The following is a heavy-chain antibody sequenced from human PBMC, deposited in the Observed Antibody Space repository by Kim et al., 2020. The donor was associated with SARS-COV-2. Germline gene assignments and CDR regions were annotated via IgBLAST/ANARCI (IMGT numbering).Heavy chain of an antibody. V-gene: IGHV4-34*01. CDR1: GGSFSGYY. J-gene: IGHJ6*01. Sequence: SETLSLTCAVYGGSFSGYYWSWIRQPPGKGLEWIGEINHSGSNKNNPSLKSRVTISVDTSNNQFSLKLSTVTAADKTVYYCAGGLGNIFGGVITASHYY. CDR2: INHSGSN. D-gene: IGHD3-3*01. CDR3: AGGLGNIFGGVITASHYY.